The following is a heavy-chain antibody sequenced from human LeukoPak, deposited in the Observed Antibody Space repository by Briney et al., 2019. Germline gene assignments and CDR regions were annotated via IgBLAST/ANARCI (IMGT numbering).Heavy chain of an antibody. D-gene: IGHD3-3*01. CDR2: ISGSGGST. CDR1: GFTFSSYA. V-gene: IGHV3-23*01. CDR3: AREIGITIFGVVIYYFDY. Sequence: GGSLRLSCAASGFTFSSYAMSWVRQAPGKGLEWVSAISGSGGSTYYADSVKGRFTISRDNSKNTLYLQMNSLRAEDTAVYYCAREIGITIFGVVIYYFDYWGQGTLVTVSS. J-gene: IGHJ4*02.